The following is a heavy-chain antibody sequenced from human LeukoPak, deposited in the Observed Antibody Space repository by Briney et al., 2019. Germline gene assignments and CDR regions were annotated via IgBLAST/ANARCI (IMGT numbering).Heavy chain of an antibody. CDR2: ISGSGGST. CDR3: AKVLEYYYDSSGYYPGANYYYGMDV. V-gene: IGHV3-23*01. Sequence: GGSLRLSCAASGFTFSSYAMSWVRQAPGKGLEWVSAISGSGGSTYYADSVKGRFTISRDNSKNTLYLQMNSLRAEDTAVYYCAKVLEYYYDSSGYYPGANYYYGMDVWGQGTTVTVSS. J-gene: IGHJ6*02. CDR1: GFTFSSYA. D-gene: IGHD3-22*01.